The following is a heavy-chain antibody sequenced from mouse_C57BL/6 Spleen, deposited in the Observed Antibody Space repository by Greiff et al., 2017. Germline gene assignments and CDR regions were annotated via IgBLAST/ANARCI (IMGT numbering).Heavy chain of an antibody. Sequence: DVHLVESEGGLVQPGSSMKLSCTASGFTFSDYYMAWVRQVPEKGLEWVANINYDGSSTYYLDSLKSRFIISRDNAKNILYLLMSRLKSEDTATYCCARDRYDGYYDCWGQGTTLTVSS. D-gene: IGHD2-3*01. V-gene: IGHV5-16*01. J-gene: IGHJ2*01. CDR1: GFTFSDYY. CDR3: ARDRYDGYYDC. CDR2: INYDGSST.